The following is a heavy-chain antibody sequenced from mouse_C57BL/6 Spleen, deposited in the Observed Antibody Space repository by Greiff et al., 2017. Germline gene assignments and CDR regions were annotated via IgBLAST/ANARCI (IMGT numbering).Heavy chain of an antibody. J-gene: IGHJ3*01. CDR1: GYTFTSYW. D-gene: IGHD2-5*01. CDR3: ARFDSNYGAY. CDR2: IDPSDSET. Sequence: VKLKQPGAELVRPGSSVKLSCKASGYTFTSYWMHWVKQRPIQGLEWIGNIDPSDSETHYNQKFKDKATLTVDKSSSTAYMQLSSLTSEDSAVDYCARFDSNYGAYGGQGTLVTVSA. V-gene: IGHV1-52*01.